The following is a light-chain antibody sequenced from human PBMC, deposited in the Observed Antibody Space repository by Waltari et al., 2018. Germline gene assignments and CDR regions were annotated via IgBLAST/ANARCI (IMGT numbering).Light chain of an antibody. CDR3: SSFTSTNTWV. V-gene: IGLV2-14*03. Sequence: QSALTQPASVSGSPGQAITISCTGTGSDIGGYNYVSWYQQHPGKAPKFLIYGVSSRSSGVSNRFSGSKSGYAASLTISGLQAEDEAHYYCSSFTSTNTWVFGGGTKLTVL. CDR1: GSDIGGYNY. CDR2: GVS. J-gene: IGLJ3*02.